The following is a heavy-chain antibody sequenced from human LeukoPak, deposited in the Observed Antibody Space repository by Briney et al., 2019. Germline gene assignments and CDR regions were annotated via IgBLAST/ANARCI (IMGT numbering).Heavy chain of an antibody. CDR1: GFTFSSYT. D-gene: IGHD4-17*01. J-gene: IGHJ4*02. V-gene: IGHV3-21*01. CDR3: ARGGSTVTNSVGY. Sequence: GGSLTLSCAASGFTFSSYTMNWVRQAPGKGLEWVSSISRSSSYTYYADSVKGRFTISRDNAKKSLYLQMNSLRAEDTAVYYCARGGSTVTNSVGYWGQGTLVTVSS. CDR2: ISRSSSYT.